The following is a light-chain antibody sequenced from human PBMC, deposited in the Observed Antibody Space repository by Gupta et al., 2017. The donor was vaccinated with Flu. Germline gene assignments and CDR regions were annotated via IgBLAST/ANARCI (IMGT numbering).Light chain of an antibody. J-gene: IGLJ1*01. CDR3: SSHAGRVTWV. V-gene: IGLV2-11*01. CDR2: DVT. CDR1: SNDVGSSNR. Sequence: QSAPPQPRPAFVSPCQSGTISCTGTSNDVGSSNRVSWYEQRPDKAPKLILYDVTERPSGVPDRFSGSKSGNTASLTISGLQADDEADYYCSSHAGRVTWVFGTGSTVTVL.